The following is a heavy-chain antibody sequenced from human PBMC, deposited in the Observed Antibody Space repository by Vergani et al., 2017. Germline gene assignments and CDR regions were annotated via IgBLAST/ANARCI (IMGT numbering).Heavy chain of an antibody. V-gene: IGHV1-2*02. Sequence: QVQLMQSGPVLKKPGGSLKVSCQASESTFSHYNIHWVRQASGQGLQGIGWISPQTGDTDYLQIFQDRVTMTRDASTKTGYLKMTRLASDDTAIYYCAHSWNCGRRDWFDSWGPGTLVTVSS. D-gene: IGHD1-26*01. J-gene: IGHJ5*01. CDR2: ISPQTGDT. CDR1: ESTFSHYN. CDR3: AHSWNCGRRDWFDS.